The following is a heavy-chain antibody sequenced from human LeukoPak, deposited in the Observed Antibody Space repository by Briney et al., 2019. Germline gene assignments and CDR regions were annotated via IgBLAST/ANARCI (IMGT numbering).Heavy chain of an antibody. D-gene: IGHD2-15*01. CDR3: ARGLFGTVGGSCCFDY. J-gene: IGHJ4*02. Sequence: GGSLRLSCAASGFTFSNYAMHWVRQAPGKGLEYVSAISSTGGSTHYTNSVKGRFTISRDNSRNTLNLQMGSLRAEDMAVYYCARGLFGTVGGSCCFDYWGQGTLVTVSS. CDR1: GFTFSNYA. CDR2: ISSTGGST. V-gene: IGHV3-64*01.